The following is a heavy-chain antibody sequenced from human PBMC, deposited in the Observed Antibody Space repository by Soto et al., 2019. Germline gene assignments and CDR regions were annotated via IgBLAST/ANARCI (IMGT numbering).Heavy chain of an antibody. CDR2: ISSSSSYI. V-gene: IGHV3-21*01. CDR1: GFTFSSYS. J-gene: IGHJ4*02. Sequence: GGSLRLSCAASGFTFSSYSMNWVRQAPGKGLEWVSSISSSSSYIYYAGSVKGRFTISRDNAKNSLYLQMNSLRAEDTAVYYCAIRYIRDTLDYWGQGTLVTVSS. D-gene: IGHD3-16*02. CDR3: AIRYIRDTLDY.